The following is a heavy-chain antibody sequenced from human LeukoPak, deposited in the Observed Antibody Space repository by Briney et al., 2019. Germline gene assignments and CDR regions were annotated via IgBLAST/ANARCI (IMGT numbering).Heavy chain of an antibody. J-gene: IGHJ4*02. CDR1: GYTFTSYD. CDR3: ARGRLNSNYGGY. CDR2: MNPNSGNT. D-gene: IGHD4-11*01. Sequence: GASVKVSCKASGYTFTSYDINWVRQATGQGLEWMGWMNPNSGNTGYAQKFQGRVTMTRNTSISTAYMELSSLRTEDTAVYYCARGRLNSNYGGYWGQGTLVTVSS. V-gene: IGHV1-8*01.